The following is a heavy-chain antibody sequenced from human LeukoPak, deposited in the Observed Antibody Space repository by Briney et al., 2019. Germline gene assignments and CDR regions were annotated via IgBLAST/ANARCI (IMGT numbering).Heavy chain of an antibody. J-gene: IGHJ4*02. V-gene: IGHV1-46*01. CDR2: INPSGGST. CDR1: GYTFTXXY. Sequence: CKXSGYTFTXXYMHWVRQAPGQGLEWMGIINPSGGSTSYAQKFQGRVTMTRDTSTSTVYMELSSLRSEDTAVYYCARGYIAVAGRDFDYWGQGTLVTVSS. D-gene: IGHD6-19*01. CDR3: ARGYIAVAGRDFDY.